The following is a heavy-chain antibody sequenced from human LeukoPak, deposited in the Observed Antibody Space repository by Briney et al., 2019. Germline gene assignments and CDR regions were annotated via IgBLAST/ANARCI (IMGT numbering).Heavy chain of an antibody. CDR3: AREWRYCSSTSCASHSDY. V-gene: IGHV4-4*07. CDR1: GGSISSYY. D-gene: IGHD2-2*01. Sequence: SETLSLTCTVPGGSISSYYWSWIRQPAGKGLEWIGRIYTSGSTNYNPSLKSRVTMSVDTSKNQFSLKLSSVTAADTAAYYCAREWRYCSSTSCASHSDYWGQGTLVTVSS. J-gene: IGHJ4*02. CDR2: IYTSGST.